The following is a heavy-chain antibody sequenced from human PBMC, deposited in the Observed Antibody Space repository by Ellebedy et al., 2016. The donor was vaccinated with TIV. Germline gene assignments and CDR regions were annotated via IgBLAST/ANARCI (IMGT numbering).Heavy chain of an antibody. J-gene: IGHJ6*02. Sequence: ASVKVSXXASGYTFTSYYMHWVRQAPGQGLEWMGIINPSGGSTSYAQKFQGRVTMTRDTSTSTVYMELSSLRSEDTAVYYCARGGGITRKGNGMDVWGQGTTVTVSS. V-gene: IGHV1-46*01. D-gene: IGHD3-10*01. CDR2: INPSGGST. CDR1: GYTFTSYY. CDR3: ARGGGITRKGNGMDV.